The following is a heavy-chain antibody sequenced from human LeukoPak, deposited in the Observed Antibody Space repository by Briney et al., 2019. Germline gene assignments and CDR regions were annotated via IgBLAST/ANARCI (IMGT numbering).Heavy chain of an antibody. Sequence: SETLSLTCTVSGGSISSSSYYWGWIRQPPGKGLEWIGSIYYSGSTYYNPSLKSRVTISVDTSKNQSSLKLSSVTAADTAVYYCARVNKRTYYYGSGSYWFDYWGQGTLVTVSS. CDR3: ARVNKRTYYYGSGSYWFDY. D-gene: IGHD3-10*01. J-gene: IGHJ4*02. CDR1: GGSISSSSYY. V-gene: IGHV4-39*07. CDR2: IYYSGST.